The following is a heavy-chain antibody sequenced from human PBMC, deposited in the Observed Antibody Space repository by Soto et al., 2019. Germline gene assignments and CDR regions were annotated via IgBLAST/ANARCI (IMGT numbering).Heavy chain of an antibody. CDR3: ARDSGPRGYDALDI. CDR2: IKQDGSEN. Sequence: EVQVVESGGGLVQPGGSLRLSCAASGFTFSNYWMTWVRQAPGKGLEWVANIKQDGSENFYVDSVKGRFTISRDNAKNSLYLQMNSLRAEDTVVYYCARDSGPRGYDALDIWGQGTMVTVSS. V-gene: IGHV3-7*04. CDR1: GFTFSNYW. J-gene: IGHJ3*02. D-gene: IGHD2-8*02.